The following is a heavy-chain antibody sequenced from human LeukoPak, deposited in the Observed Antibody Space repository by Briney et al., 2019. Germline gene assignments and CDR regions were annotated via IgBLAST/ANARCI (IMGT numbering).Heavy chain of an antibody. J-gene: IGHJ6*03. V-gene: IGHV3-49*04. CDR3: TGDYHGFRSDMDV. Sequence: GRSLRLSCTASGFTFGDYAMSWVRQAPGKGLEWVAFIRSKAYGGTTEYAASVKGRFTISRDDPKSIAYLQMYSLNTEDTAVYYCTGDYHGFRSDMDVWGKGTTVTVSS. CDR2: IRSKAYGGTT. D-gene: IGHD3-10*01. CDR1: GFTFGDYA.